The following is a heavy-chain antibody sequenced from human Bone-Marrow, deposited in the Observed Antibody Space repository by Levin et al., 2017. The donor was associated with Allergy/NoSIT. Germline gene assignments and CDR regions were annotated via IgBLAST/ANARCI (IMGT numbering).Heavy chain of an antibody. V-gene: IGHV4-39*01. CDR2: IHYSGTT. CDR1: GDSISSSTYY. D-gene: IGHD3-16*01. J-gene: IGHJ4*02. Sequence: PSETLSLTCNVSGDSISSSTYYWGWIRQPPGKGLEWIGSIHYSGTTYYTPSLRSRVTISIDTSKNEFSLKLRSVTAADTAVYFCARLAFKMIRRIYWGQGTLVTVSS. CDR3: ARLAFKMIRRIY.